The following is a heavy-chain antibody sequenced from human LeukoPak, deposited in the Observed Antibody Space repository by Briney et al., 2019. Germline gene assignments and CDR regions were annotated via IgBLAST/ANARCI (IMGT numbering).Heavy chain of an antibody. CDR3: ARDKGVGSKGSFFFDY. Sequence: SETLSLTCAVYGGSFSGYYWSWIRQPPGKGLEWIGEINHSGSTNYNPSLKSRVTISVDTSKNQFSLKLSSVTAADTAVYYCARDKGVGSKGSFFFDYWGQGTLVTVSS. D-gene: IGHD3-10*01. J-gene: IGHJ4*02. CDR1: GGSFSGYY. V-gene: IGHV4-34*01. CDR2: INHSGST.